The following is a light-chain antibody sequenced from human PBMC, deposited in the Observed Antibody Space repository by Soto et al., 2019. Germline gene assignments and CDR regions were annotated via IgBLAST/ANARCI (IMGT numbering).Light chain of an antibody. V-gene: IGLV4-69*01. J-gene: IGLJ3*02. CDR1: SGHSSYA. Sequence: QLVLTQSPSASASLGASVKLTCTLSSGHSSYAIAWHQQQPEKGPRYLMKLNSDGSHSKGDGIPDRFSGSSSVAERYLTISSLQSEDEADYYCQTWGTGIHWVFGGGTKVTVL. CDR3: QTWGTGIHWV. CDR2: LNSDGSH.